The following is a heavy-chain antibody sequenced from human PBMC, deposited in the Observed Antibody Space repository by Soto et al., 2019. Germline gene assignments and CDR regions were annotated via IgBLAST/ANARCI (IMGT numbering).Heavy chain of an antibody. CDR2: ISYDGSNK. CDR1: GFTFSSYG. J-gene: IGHJ6*02. Sequence: GGSLRLSCAASGFTFSSYGMHWVRQAPGKGLEWVAVISYDGSNKYYADSVKGRFTISRDNSKNTLYLQMNSLRAEDTAVYYCAKDAGSDYYYYGMDVWGQGTTVTVSS. CDR3: AKDAGSDYYYYGMDV. V-gene: IGHV3-30*18.